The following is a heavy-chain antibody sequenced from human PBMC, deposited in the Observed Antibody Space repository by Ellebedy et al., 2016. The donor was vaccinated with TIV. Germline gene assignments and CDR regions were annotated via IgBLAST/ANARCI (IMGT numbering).Heavy chain of an antibody. V-gene: IGHV3-23*01. Sequence: GESLKISCAASGFTFSRYAMSWVRQAPGKGLEWVSAIGGSGHTTDYTDSVKGRFTISRDNSKNTLSLQMSNLRAEDTAVYYCAKDPITIFGVVWIYWGQGTLVTVSS. CDR3: AKDPITIFGVVWIY. J-gene: IGHJ4*02. CDR2: IGGSGHTT. D-gene: IGHD3-3*01. CDR1: GFTFSRYA.